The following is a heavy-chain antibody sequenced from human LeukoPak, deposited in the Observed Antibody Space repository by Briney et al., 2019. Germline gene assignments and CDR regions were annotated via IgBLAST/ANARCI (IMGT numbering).Heavy chain of an antibody. D-gene: IGHD6-13*01. V-gene: IGHV1-2*02. J-gene: IGHJ4*02. CDR1: GYTFTGYY. Sequence: ASVKVSCKASGYTFTGYYMHWVRQAPGQGLEWMGWINPNSGGTNYAQKFQGRVTMTRDTSISTAYMELSRLRSDDTAVYYCARQLANPRTGFDYWGQGTLVTVSS. CDR3: ARQLANPRTGFDY. CDR2: INPNSGGT.